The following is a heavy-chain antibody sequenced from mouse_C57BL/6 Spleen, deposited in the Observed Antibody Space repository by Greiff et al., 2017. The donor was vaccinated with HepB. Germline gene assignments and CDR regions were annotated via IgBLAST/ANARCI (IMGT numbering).Heavy chain of an antibody. CDR1: GYTFTDYY. CDR3: ARTLSTVVDYFDY. V-gene: IGHV1-26*01. Sequence: EVKLQQSGPELVKPGASVKISCKASGYTFTDYYMNWVKQSHGKSLEWIGDINPNNGGTSYNQKFKGKATLTVDKSSSTAYMELRSLTSEDSAVYYCARTLSTVVDYFDYWGQGTTLTVSS. J-gene: IGHJ2*01. D-gene: IGHD1-1*01. CDR2: INPNNGGT.